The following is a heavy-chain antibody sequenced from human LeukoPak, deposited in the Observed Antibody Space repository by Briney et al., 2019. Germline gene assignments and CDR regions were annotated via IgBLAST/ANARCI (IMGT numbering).Heavy chain of an antibody. CDR3: ARVTGAKPSYYFDY. V-gene: IGHV4-61*02. J-gene: IGHJ4*02. CDR1: GGSISSGSYY. D-gene: IGHD1-26*01. CDR2: IYISGST. Sequence: KSSETLSLTCTVSGGSISSGSYYWSWIRQPAGKGLEWIGRIYISGSTNYNPSLKSRVTISVDTSKNQFSLKLSSVTAADTAVYYCARVTGAKPSYYFDYWGQGTLVTVSS.